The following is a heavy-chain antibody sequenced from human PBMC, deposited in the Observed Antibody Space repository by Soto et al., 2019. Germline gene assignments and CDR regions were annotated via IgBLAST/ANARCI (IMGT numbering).Heavy chain of an antibody. CDR2: ISGSGGST. D-gene: IGHD6-6*01. J-gene: IGHJ3*02. Sequence: EVQLLESGGGLVQPGGSLRLSCAASGFTFSSYAMSWVRQAPGKGLEWVSAISGSGGSTYYADSAKVRFTISRDNSKNTLYLQMNSLRAEDTAVYYCAKGRRAARSAFDIWGQGTMVTVSS. CDR3: AKGRRAARSAFDI. CDR1: GFTFSSYA. V-gene: IGHV3-23*01.